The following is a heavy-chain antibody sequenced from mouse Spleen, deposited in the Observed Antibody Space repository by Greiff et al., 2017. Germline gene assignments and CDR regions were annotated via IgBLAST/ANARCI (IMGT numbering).Heavy chain of an antibody. V-gene: IGHV1-15*01. CDR2: IDPETGGT. CDR3: TRKTNSWDY. Sequence: VQLQQSGAELVRPGASVTLSCKASGYTFTDYEMHWVKQTPVHGLEWIGAIDPETGGTAYNQKFKGKAILTADKSSSTAYMELRSLTSEDSAVYYCTRKTNSWDYWGQGTTLTVSS. CDR1: GYTFTDYE. J-gene: IGHJ2*01.